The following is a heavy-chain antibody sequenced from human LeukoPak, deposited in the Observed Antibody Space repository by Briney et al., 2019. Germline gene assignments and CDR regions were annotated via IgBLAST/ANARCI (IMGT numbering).Heavy chain of an antibody. Sequence: GASVKVSCKASGYTFTSYYMHWVRQAPGQGLEWMGIINPSGGSTSYAQKFKGRVTMTRDTSTSTVYMELSSLRSEDTAVYYCARNAQGGHCSSTSCYESVGSYYYYYGMDVWGQGTTVTVSS. V-gene: IGHV1-46*01. D-gene: IGHD2-2*01. CDR3: ARNAQGGHCSSTSCYESVGSYYYYYGMDV. CDR1: GYTFTSYY. J-gene: IGHJ6*02. CDR2: INPSGGST.